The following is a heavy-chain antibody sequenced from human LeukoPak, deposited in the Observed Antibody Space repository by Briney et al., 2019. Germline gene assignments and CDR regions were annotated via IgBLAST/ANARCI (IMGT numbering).Heavy chain of an antibody. CDR3: ARGGGSHAFDL. J-gene: IGHJ3*01. V-gene: IGHV3-74*01. Sequence: GGSLRLSCAASGFHFSSYWIHWVRQAPGKGLVWVSRINNDGSDTIYADSVKGRFAMSRDNAENTLFLQMSGLRTEDTALYYCARGGGSHAFDLWGQGTMVTVSP. CDR1: GFHFSSYW. D-gene: IGHD6-25*01. CDR2: INNDGSDT.